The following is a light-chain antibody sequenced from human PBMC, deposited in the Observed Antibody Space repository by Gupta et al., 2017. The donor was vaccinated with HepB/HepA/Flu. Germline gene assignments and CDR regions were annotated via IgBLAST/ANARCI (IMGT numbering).Light chain of an antibody. J-gene: IGKJ5*01. CDR1: QSLFHSNGNNY. V-gene: IGKV2-28*01. CDR3: MQGRNTPTT. CDR2: LGS. Sequence: DTVMTQSPVSLSVTPGEPASIPCWSSQSLFHSNGNNYLDWYLQKTGQSPQRLIYLGSNRASGVPDRGSGSGSGTDVTPKRSRVEAEDVGVYYCMQGRNTPTTFGRGTRLEIK.